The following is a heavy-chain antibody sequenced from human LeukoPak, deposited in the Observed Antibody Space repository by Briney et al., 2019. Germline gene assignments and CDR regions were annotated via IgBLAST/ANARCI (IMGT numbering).Heavy chain of an antibody. V-gene: IGHV4-34*01. CDR2: INHSGST. D-gene: IGHD5-18*01. Sequence: SETLSLTCAVYGGSFSGYYWSWIRQPPGKGLEWIGEINHSGSTNYNPSLKSRVTISVDTSKNQFSLKLSSVTAADTAVYYCARVGYSYTLFDPWGQGTLVTVSP. CDR3: ARVGYSYTLFDP. CDR1: GGSFSGYY. J-gene: IGHJ5*02.